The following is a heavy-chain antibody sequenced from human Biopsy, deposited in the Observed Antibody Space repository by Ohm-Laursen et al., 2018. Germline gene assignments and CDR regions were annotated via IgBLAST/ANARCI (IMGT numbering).Heavy chain of an antibody. CDR2: INPDSGVT. CDR3: ARDDAVTVIRGLYY. J-gene: IGHJ4*02. D-gene: IGHD2-21*02. CDR1: GYTFSGYY. V-gene: IGHV1-2*02. Sequence: ASVKVSCKASGYTFSGYYMHWVRQAPGQGLEWMGWINPDSGVTNYAQKFQGRVTMTRDTSISTAYMELSRLGSDDTAVYYCARDDAVTVIRGLYYWGQGALVTVSS.